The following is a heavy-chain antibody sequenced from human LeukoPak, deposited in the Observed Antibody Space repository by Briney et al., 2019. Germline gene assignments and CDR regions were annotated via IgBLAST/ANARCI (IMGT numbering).Heavy chain of an antibody. CDR2: IYTSGST. J-gene: IGHJ6*03. CDR3: ARVASGGYDILTGYYYYHYMDV. CDR1: GGSMSSYD. D-gene: IGHD3-9*01. V-gene: IGHV4-4*07. Sequence: SETLSLTCTASGGSMSSYDWNWIRQPPGKGLEWIGRIYTSGSTKYNPSPKSRVTMAADTAQNQFSLKLNSVTAADTAVYYCARVASGGYDILTGYYYYHYMDVWGKGTTVTISS.